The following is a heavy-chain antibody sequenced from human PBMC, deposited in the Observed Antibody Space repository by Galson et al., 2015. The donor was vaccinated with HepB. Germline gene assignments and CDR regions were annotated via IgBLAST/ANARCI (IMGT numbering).Heavy chain of an antibody. CDR2: ISSSSSYI. CDR1: GFTFSSYS. Sequence: SLRLSCAASGFTFSSYSMNWVRQAPGKGLEWVSSISSSSSYIYYAGSVKGRFTISSDNAKNSLYLQMNSLRAEDTAVYYCARDPLGQLWAHPYFDYWCQGTLVTVSS. D-gene: IGHD5-18*01. J-gene: IGHJ4*02. V-gene: IGHV3-21*01. CDR3: ARDPLGQLWAHPYFDY.